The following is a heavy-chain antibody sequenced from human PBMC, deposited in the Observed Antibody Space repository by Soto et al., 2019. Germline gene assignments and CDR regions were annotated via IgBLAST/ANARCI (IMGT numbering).Heavy chain of an antibody. CDR3: ARHQNNYYGSGTSWYFDY. D-gene: IGHD3-10*01. J-gene: IGHJ4*02. CDR1: GYGFTSYW. V-gene: IGHV5-51*01. Sequence: PGESLKISCKGSGYGFTSYWIGWVRQMPGKGLEWMGIIYPGDSDTRYSPSFQGQVTISADKSISTAYLQWSSLKASDTAMYYCARHQNNYYGSGTSWYFDYWGQGTLVTVSS. CDR2: IYPGDSDT.